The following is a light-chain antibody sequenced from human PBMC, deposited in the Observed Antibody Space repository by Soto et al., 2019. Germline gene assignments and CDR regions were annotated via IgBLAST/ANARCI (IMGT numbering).Light chain of an antibody. Sequence: QSALTQPASVSGSPGQSITLSCTGTSSDVGSYNLVSWYQQHPGKAPKLMIYEGSKRPSGVSNRFSGSKSGNTASLTISGLQAEDAADYYCFSYAGSRVFGGGTKLTVL. CDR2: EGS. CDR3: FSYAGSRV. J-gene: IGLJ2*01. CDR1: SSDVGSYNL. V-gene: IGLV2-23*01.